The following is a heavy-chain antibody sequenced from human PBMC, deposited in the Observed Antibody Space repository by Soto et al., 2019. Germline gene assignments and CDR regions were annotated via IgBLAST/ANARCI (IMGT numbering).Heavy chain of an antibody. CDR2: IYWDDAK. CDR3: AHKGGGDRILDY. J-gene: IGHJ4*02. Sequence: QITLKESGPTLVKPTQTLTLTCTFSGFSLSTSGVGVGWIRQPPGKALEWVALIYWDDAKEYSPSLKSRLTITKATSKNQGALTMTNMDPGDPATYYCAHKGGGDRILDYWGQGTLVTVSS. CDR1: GFSLSTSGVG. D-gene: IGHD3-16*01. V-gene: IGHV2-5*02.